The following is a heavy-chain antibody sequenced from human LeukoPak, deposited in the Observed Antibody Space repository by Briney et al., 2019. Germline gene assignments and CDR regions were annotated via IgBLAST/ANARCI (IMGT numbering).Heavy chain of an antibody. D-gene: IGHD4-11*01. Sequence: PGGSLRLSCAASGFTFSSYGMHWVRQAPGKGLEWVAFIRYDGSNKYYADSVKGRFTISRDNSKNTLYLQMNSLRAEDTAVYYCAKGKSLQNYYYYMDVWGKGTTVTISS. V-gene: IGHV3-30*02. CDR2: IRYDGSNK. CDR1: GFTFSSYG. CDR3: AKGKSLQNYYYYMDV. J-gene: IGHJ6*03.